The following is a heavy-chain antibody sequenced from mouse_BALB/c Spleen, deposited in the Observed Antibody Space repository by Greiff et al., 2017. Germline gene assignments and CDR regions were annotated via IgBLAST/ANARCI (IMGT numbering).Heavy chain of an antibody. CDR3: ARKGHYYGSSYGYFDV. J-gene: IGHJ1*01. CDR1: GFSLSTSGMG. Sequence: QVTLKVSGPGILQPSQTLSLTCSFSGFSLSTSGMGVSWIRQPSGKGLEWLAHIYWDDDKRYNPSLKSRLTISKDTSSNQVFLKITSVDTADTATYYCARKGHYYGSSYGYFDVWGAGTTVTVSS. D-gene: IGHD1-1*01. V-gene: IGHV8-12*01. CDR2: IYWDDDK.